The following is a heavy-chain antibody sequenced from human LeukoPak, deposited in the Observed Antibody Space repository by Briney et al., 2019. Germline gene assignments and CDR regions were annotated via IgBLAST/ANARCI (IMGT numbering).Heavy chain of an antibody. CDR3: ARVGYYDGSGYY. CDR2: ISSSSSYI. J-gene: IGHJ4*02. Sequence: SGGSLRLSCAASGFTFSSYSMNWVRQAPGKGLEWVSSISSSSSYIYYADSVKGRFTISRGNAKNSLYLQMNSLRAEDTAVYYCARVGYYDGSGYYWGQGTLVTVSS. V-gene: IGHV3-21*01. D-gene: IGHD3-22*01. CDR1: GFTFSSYS.